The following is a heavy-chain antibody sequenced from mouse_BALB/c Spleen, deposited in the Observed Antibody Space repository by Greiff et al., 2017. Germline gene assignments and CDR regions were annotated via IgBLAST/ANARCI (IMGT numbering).Heavy chain of an antibody. CDR2: IHPSDSET. D-gene: IGHD1-1*01. CDR1: GYSFTSYW. V-gene: IGHV1S82*01. CDR3: ERGGIRVVAPYYYARDY. J-gene: IGHJ4*01. Sequence: QVQLQQPGAELVRPGASVQLSCKASGYSFTSYWMNWVKQRPGQGLAWIGMIHPSDSETRLNQKFKDKATLPVDKSSSTAYMQLSRPTSEDSAVYYWERGGIRVVAPYYYARDYWGQGTAVTVSS.